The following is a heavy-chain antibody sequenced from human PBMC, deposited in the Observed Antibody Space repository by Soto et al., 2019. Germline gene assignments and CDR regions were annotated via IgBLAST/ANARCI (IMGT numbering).Heavy chain of an antibody. D-gene: IGHD1-26*01. CDR1: GYTFTNYD. CDR3: ARVAGHVVGARYYYDY. CDR2: MNPNSGNT. Sequence: QVQLVQSGAEVKKPGASVKVSCKASGYTFTNYDINWVRQATGQGLEWMGWMNPNSGNTGYAQKFQGRVTMTRNNSISTAYMELSSLRSEDTAVYFCARVAGHVVGARYYYDYWGQGTLVTVSS. V-gene: IGHV1-8*01. J-gene: IGHJ4*02.